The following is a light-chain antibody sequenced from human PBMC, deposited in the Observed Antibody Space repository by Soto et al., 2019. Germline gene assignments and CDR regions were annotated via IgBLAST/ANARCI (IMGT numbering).Light chain of an antibody. CDR2: DIS. Sequence: VRTQSQAHLSVSPGERATLSCRASQTVSRNLAWYQQRPGQAPRLLIYDISNRATGVPARFSGSGSETEFTLTIRSLQSEDFAVYFCQQYNNWPSFGQGTRLEIK. CDR1: QTVSRN. V-gene: IGKV3-15*01. CDR3: QQYNNWPS. J-gene: IGKJ5*01.